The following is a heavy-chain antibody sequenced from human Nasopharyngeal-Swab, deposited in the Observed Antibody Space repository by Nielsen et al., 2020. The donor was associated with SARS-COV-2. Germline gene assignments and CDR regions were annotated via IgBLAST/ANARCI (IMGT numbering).Heavy chain of an antibody. Sequence: GESLKISCAASGFTFSSYAMSWVRQAPGKGLEWVSYITSSSSTKYYADSVKGRFTISRDNAKNSLYLQMDSLRAEDTALYYCARDPYGDYATGQFDYWGQGTLVTVSS. D-gene: IGHD4-17*01. CDR3: ARDPYGDYATGQFDY. CDR2: ITSSSSTK. J-gene: IGHJ4*02. CDR1: GFTFSSYA. V-gene: IGHV3-48*04.